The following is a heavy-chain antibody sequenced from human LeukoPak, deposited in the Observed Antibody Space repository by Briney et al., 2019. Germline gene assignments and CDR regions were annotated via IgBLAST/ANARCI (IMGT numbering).Heavy chain of an antibody. CDR2: MSSGSRYI. V-gene: IGHV3-21*06. CDR3: ARDRPTGASRVFVVQ. Sequence: GGSLRLSCTASGFSFSTYAMTWVRQAPGKGLEWISSMSSGSRYIYYADSVRGRFTISRDNTKNSLYLLMNNLRAEDTSIYYCARDRPTGASRVFVVQWGQGTPVTVSS. CDR1: GFSFSTYA. J-gene: IGHJ4*02. D-gene: IGHD2-15*01.